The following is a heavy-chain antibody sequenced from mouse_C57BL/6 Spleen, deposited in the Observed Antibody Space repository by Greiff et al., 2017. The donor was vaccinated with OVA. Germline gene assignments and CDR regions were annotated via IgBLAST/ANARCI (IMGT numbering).Heavy chain of an antibody. J-gene: IGHJ4*01. V-gene: IGHV1-15*01. CDR2: IDPETGGT. Sequence: QVQLKQSGAELLRPGASVTLSCKASGYTFTDYEMHWVKQTPVHGLEWIGAIDPETGGTAYNQKFKGKAILTADKSSSTAYMELRSLTSEDSAVYYCTSLLYYAMDYWGQGTSVTVSS. CDR3: TSLLYYAMDY. CDR1: GYTFTDYE.